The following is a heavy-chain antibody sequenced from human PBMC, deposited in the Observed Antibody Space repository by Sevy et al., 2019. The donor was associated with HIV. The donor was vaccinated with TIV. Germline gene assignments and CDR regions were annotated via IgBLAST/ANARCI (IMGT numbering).Heavy chain of an antibody. V-gene: IGHV3-23*01. CDR1: GFTFSSYA. CDR2: ISHSGEGT. CDR3: AKGTLVVPTVIYYYYGMSV. D-gene: IGHD2-2*02. J-gene: IGHJ6*02. Sequence: GGSLRLSCAASGFTFSSYAMSWVRQAPGKGLEWVSAISHSGEGTYYADSVKGRFTIARDNSKNTLYLEMNSLGAEDTAIYYCAKGTLVVPTVIYYYYGMSVWGQGTTVTVSS.